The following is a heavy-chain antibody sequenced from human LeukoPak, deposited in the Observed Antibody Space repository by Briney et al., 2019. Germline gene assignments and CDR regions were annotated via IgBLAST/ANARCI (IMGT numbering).Heavy chain of an antibody. CDR2: IIPIFGTA. J-gene: IGHJ4*02. Sequence: SVKVSCKASGGTFSSYAISWVRQAPGQGLEWMGGIIPIFGTANYAQKFQGRVTITADESTSTAYMELSGLRSEDTAVYYCARLGDILTGHPFDYWGQGTLVTVSS. CDR3: ARLGDILTGHPFDY. V-gene: IGHV1-69*13. CDR1: GGTFSSYA. D-gene: IGHD3-9*01.